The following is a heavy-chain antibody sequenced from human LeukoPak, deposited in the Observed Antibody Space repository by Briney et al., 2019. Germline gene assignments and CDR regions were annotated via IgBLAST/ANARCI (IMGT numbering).Heavy chain of an antibody. CDR3: ARVSGYEGNWFDP. Sequence: SVKVSCKASGGTFSSYAISWVRQAPGQGLGWMGGIIPIFGTSNYAQKFQGRVTITADKSTSTAYMELSRLRSEDTAVYYCARVSGYEGNWFDPWGQGTLVTVSS. CDR1: GGTFSSYA. D-gene: IGHD5-12*01. J-gene: IGHJ5*02. V-gene: IGHV1-69*06. CDR2: IIPIFGTS.